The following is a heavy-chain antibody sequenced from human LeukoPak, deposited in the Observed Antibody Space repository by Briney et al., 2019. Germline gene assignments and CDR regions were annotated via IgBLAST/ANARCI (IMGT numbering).Heavy chain of an antibody. D-gene: IGHD1-14*01. Sequence: SGGSLRLSCAASGFTVSSNYMSWVRQAPGKGLEWVSVIYSGGSTYYADSVKGRFTISRDNSKNTLYLQMNSLRAEDTAVYYCARLTRNHFDYWGQGTLVTVSS. CDR1: GFTVSSNY. CDR2: IYSGGST. J-gene: IGHJ4*02. CDR3: ARLTRNHFDY. V-gene: IGHV3-53*01.